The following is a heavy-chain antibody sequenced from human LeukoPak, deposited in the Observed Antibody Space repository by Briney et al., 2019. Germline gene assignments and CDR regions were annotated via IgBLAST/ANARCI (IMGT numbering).Heavy chain of an antibody. CDR1: GFTFSSYA. D-gene: IGHD6-13*01. Sequence: PGGSLRLSCVASGFTFSSYAMTWVRQAPGKGLEWVSGISDGGVITYYADCVKGRFTISRDNSKNTLYLQMNSLRAEDTAVYYCAKLLVGIPAASTDDYWGQGTLVTVSS. V-gene: IGHV3-23*01. J-gene: IGHJ4*02. CDR3: AKLLVGIPAASTDDY. CDR2: ISDGGVIT.